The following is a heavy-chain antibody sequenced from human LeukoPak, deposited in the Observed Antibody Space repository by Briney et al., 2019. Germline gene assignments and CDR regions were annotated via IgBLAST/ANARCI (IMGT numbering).Heavy chain of an antibody. CDR3: ARAGYYGDDAFDL. CDR1: GCIIGSYW. J-gene: IGHJ3*01. D-gene: IGHD2/OR15-2a*01. Sequence: AGSLRLSCVASGCIIGSYWMSWVRQAPGKGLEWVANIRQDGSEKYYVDSVKGRLTISRDNAKNSLYLQMNNLTAADTAIYYCARAGYYGDDAFDLWGQGTRVTVSS. CDR2: IRQDGSEK. V-gene: IGHV3-7*01.